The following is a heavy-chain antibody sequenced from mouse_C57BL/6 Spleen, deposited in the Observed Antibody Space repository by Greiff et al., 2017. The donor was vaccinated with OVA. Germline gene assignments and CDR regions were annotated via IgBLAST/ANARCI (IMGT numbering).Heavy chain of an antibody. CDR2: IYPGDGDT. Sequence: QVQLQQSGPELVKPGASVKISCKASGYAFSSYWMNWVKQRPGKGLEWIGRIYPGDGDTNYNGKLKGKATLTAYKSSSTAYMQLSSLTSEDSAVYFCARELLLFYYFDYWGQVTTLTVSS. D-gene: IGHD1-1*01. CDR1: GYAFSSYW. V-gene: IGHV1-82*01. CDR3: ARELLLFYYFDY. J-gene: IGHJ2*01.